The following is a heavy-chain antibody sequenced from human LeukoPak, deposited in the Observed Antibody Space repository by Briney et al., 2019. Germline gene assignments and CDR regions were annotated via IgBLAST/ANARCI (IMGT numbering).Heavy chain of an antibody. CDR2: IYHSGST. D-gene: IGHD6-25*01. V-gene: IGHV4-30-2*01. CDR1: GGSISSGGYY. J-gene: IGHJ4*02. CDR3: AAYRAAVGSSVDY. Sequence: TSETLSLTCTVSGGSISSGGYYWSWIRQPPGKGLEWIGYIYHSGSTYYNPSPKSRVTISVDRSKNQFSLKLSSVTAADTAVYYCAAYRAAVGSSVDYWGQGTLVTVSS.